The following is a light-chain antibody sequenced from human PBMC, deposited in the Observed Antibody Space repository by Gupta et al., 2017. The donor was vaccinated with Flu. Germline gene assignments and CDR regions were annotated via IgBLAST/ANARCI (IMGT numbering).Light chain of an antibody. CDR1: TSNIGINN. Sequence: KVTISRSGGTSNIGINNVSWYQQLPGTAPNLLIYDNNRRRSGIPDRFSGSKYGTSATVAITGLQTGDEADYYCEAQDSSRSAGVFGGGTKLTVL. CDR3: EAQDSSRSAGV. V-gene: IGLV1-51*01. J-gene: IGLJ2*01. CDR2: DNN.